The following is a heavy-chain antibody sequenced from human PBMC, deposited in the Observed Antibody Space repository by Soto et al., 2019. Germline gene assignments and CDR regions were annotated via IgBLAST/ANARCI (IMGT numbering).Heavy chain of an antibody. J-gene: IGHJ4*02. CDR3: ARVRYGGRHIFFDY. CDR2: IYYSGST. Sequence: SETLSLTCTVSGGSISSYYWSWIRQPPGKGLEWIGYIYYSGSTNYNPSLKSRVTISVDTSKNQFSLKLSSVTAADTAVYYCARVRYGGRHIFFDYWGQGTLVTVSS. CDR1: GGSISSYY. V-gene: IGHV4-59*08. D-gene: IGHD1-26*01.